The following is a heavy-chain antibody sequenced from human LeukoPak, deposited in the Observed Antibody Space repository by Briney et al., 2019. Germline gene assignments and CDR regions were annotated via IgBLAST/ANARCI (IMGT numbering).Heavy chain of an antibody. CDR1: GGSISSSSYY. CDR2: IYYSGST. D-gene: IGHD4-23*01. V-gene: IGHV4-61*05. J-gene: IGHJ5*02. Sequence: PSETLSLTCTVSGGSISSSSYYWGWIRQPPGKGLEWIGYIYYSGSTNYNPSLKSRVTISVDTSKNQFSLKLSSVTAADTAVYYCARSKPPSYGGNNKGYNWFDPWGQGTLVTVSS. CDR3: ARSKPPSYGGNNKGYNWFDP.